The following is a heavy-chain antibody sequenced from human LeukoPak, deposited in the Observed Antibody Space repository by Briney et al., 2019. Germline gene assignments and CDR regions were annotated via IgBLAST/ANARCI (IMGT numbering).Heavy chain of an antibody. CDR3: ARSGDCSSTSCLGFDP. V-gene: IGHV4-34*01. D-gene: IGHD2-2*01. J-gene: IGHJ5*02. CDR1: GGSFSGYY. Sequence: PSETLSLTCAVYGGSFSGYYWSWIRQPPGEGLEWIGEINHSGSTNYNPSLKSRVTISVDTSKNQFSLKLSSVTAADTAVYYCARSGDCSSTSCLGFDPWGQGTLVTVSS. CDR2: INHSGST.